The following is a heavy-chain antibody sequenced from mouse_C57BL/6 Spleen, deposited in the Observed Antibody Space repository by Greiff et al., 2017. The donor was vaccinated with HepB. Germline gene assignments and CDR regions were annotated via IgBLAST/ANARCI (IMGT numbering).Heavy chain of an antibody. CDR3: AVDDAMDY. Sequence: VQLKESGAELVKPGASVKISCKASGYAFSSYWMNWVKQRPGKGLEWIGQIYPGDGDTNYNGKFKGKATLTADKSSSTAYIQLSSLTSEDSAVYFCAVDDAMDYWGQGTSVTVSS. CDR1: GYAFSSYW. J-gene: IGHJ4*01. V-gene: IGHV1-80*01. CDR2: IYPGDGDT. D-gene: IGHD1-1*01.